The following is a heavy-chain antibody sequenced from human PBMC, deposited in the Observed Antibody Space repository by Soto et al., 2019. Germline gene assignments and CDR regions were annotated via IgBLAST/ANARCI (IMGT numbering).Heavy chain of an antibody. V-gene: IGHV3-33*01. Sequence: QVQLVESGGGVVQPGRSLRLSCAASGFTFSSYGMHWVRQAPGKGLEWVAVIWYDGSNKYYADSVKGRFTISRDNSKNTLYLQMNSLRAEETAVYYCARVGSFAVLIAAEVDYYMDVWGKRTTVTVSS. D-gene: IGHD3-3*01. CDR2: IWYDGSNK. CDR1: GFTFSSYG. CDR3: ARVGSFAVLIAAEVDYYMDV. J-gene: IGHJ6*03.